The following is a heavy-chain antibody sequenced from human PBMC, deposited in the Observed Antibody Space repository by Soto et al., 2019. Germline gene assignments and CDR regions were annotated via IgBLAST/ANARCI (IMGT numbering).Heavy chain of an antibody. V-gene: IGHV3-66*01. CDR3: ARAPYSYGPFDY. Sequence: EVQLVESGGGLVQPGGSLRLSCAASGFTVSSNYMSWVRQAPGKGLEWVSVIYSGGSTYYADAVKGRFTISRDNSKNTLYLQMNSLRAEDTAVYYCARAPYSYGPFDYWGQGTLVTVSS. J-gene: IGHJ4*02. D-gene: IGHD5-18*01. CDR1: GFTVSSNY. CDR2: IYSGGST.